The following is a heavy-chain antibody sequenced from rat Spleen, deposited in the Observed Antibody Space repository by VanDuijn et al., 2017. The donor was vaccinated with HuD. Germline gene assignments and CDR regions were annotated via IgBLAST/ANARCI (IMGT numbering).Heavy chain of an antibody. CDR3: ARGSVFFDY. CDR1: GFSLTSYH. Sequence: QVQLKESGPGLVKPSETLSLTCTVSGFSLTSYHVSWIRQPPGKGLEWMGVIWSHGGIDYNSAIKSRLSITRDTSKSQVFLKMNSLQTEDTAMYFCARGSVFFDYWGRGVMVTVSS. J-gene: IGHJ2*01. CDR2: IWSHGGI. V-gene: IGHV2-47*01.